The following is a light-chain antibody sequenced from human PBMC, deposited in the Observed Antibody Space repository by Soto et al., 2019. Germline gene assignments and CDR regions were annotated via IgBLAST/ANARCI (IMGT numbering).Light chain of an antibody. CDR1: QTVSSS. V-gene: IGKV3-11*01. CDR2: EAS. CDR3: QQHINWPLT. Sequence: EIVVTHSPPTMSLSPGERASXSRRASQTVSSSLAWYQQKPGQANRLIIYEASNRATGITDRLSGSGSGADFTLTISSLEPEDFALYYCQQHINWPLTFGGGTKLDLK. J-gene: IGKJ4*01.